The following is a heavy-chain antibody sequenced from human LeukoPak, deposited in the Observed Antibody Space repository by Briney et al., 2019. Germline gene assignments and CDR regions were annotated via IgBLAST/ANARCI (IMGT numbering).Heavy chain of an antibody. CDR1: GYSISSGYY. J-gene: IGHJ4*02. V-gene: IGHV4-38-2*02. Sequence: SETLSLTCTVSGYSISSGYYWGWIRQPPGKGLEWIGSIYHSGSTYYNPSLKSRVTISVDTSKNQFSLKLSSVTAADTAVYYCARDEWSGSRGTFDYWGQGTLVTVSS. D-gene: IGHD3-10*01. CDR2: IYHSGST. CDR3: ARDEWSGSRGTFDY.